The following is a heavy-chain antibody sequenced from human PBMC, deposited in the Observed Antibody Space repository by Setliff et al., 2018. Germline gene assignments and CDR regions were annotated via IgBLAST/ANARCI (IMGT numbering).Heavy chain of an antibody. Sequence: PSETLSLTCDIKGGAVSGFYWSWISQTPGKDLEWIGEISHNGRVSSSPSLKSRVTISVDRAKNHFSLKLTSVTAAETAMYYCARSRDYDSSGNNYGLDYGGQGTLVTVSS. CDR1: GGAVSGFY. CDR2: ISHNGRV. CDR3: ARSRDYDSSGNNYGLDY. J-gene: IGHJ4*02. D-gene: IGHD3-22*01. V-gene: IGHV4-34*01.